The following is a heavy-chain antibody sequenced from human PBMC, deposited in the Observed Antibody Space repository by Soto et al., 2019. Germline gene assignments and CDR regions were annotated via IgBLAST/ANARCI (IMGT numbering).Heavy chain of an antibody. V-gene: IGHV1-18*01. J-gene: IGHJ4*02. Sequence: QVQLVQSGAEVKKPGASVTVSCKASNYTFTSYGISWVRQAPGQGLEWMGWISASNGNTNYAPRVQGRVSMTKDTSTNTAYMELRSLRSDDTAMYYCARRRDEDYFDYWGQGTLVTVSS. CDR3: ARRRDEDYFDY. CDR1: NYTFTSYG. CDR2: ISASNGNT.